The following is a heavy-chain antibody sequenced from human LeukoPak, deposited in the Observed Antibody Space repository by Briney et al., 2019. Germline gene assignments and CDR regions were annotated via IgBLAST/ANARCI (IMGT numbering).Heavy chain of an antibody. CDR3: AKDYYDFWSGLAPNDAFDI. D-gene: IGHD3-3*01. CDR1: GFTFSSYA. V-gene: IGHV3-23*01. J-gene: IGHJ3*02. Sequence: GGSLRLSCAASGFTFSSYAMTWVRQAPGKGLEWVSSISSSGGSTYYADSVRGRFTISRDNSKNTLYLQMNSLRAEDTAIYYCAKDYYDFWSGLAPNDAFDIWGQGTMVTVSS. CDR2: ISSSGGST.